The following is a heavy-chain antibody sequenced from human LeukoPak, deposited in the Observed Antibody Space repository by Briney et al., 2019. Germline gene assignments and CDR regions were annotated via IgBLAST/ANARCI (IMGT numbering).Heavy chain of an antibody. Sequence: GGSLRLSCAASGFTFSSYAMHWVRQAPGKGLEWVAVISYDGSNKYYADSVKGRFTISRDNSKNTLYLQMNSLRAEDTAVYYCARKTRGFDIWGQGTMVTVSS. CDR1: GFTFSSYA. J-gene: IGHJ3*02. CDR2: ISYDGSNK. V-gene: IGHV3-30-3*01. CDR3: ARKTRGFDI. D-gene: IGHD1-14*01.